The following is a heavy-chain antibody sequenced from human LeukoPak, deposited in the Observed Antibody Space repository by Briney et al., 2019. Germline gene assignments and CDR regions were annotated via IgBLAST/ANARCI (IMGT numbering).Heavy chain of an antibody. J-gene: IGHJ6*02. Sequence: PGRSLRLSCAASGFTFSSYAMSWVRQAPGKGLEWVSAISGSGGSTYYADSVKGRFTISRDNSKNTLYLQMNSLRAEDTAVYYCAKDGFMVRGVIPKRPEEYYYYGMDVWGQGTTVTVSS. D-gene: IGHD3-10*01. V-gene: IGHV3-23*01. CDR3: AKDGFMVRGVIPKRPEEYYYYGMDV. CDR2: ISGSGGST. CDR1: GFTFSSYA.